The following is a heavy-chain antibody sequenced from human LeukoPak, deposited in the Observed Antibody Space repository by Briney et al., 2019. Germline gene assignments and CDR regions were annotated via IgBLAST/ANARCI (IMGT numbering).Heavy chain of an antibody. Sequence: GESLNISGKASGYSFTSYSIGWAPKMHGKGLEWMGIIYPVDADTRYSPSFQGQVTISADKSISTAYLQWSSLKASDTAMYYCARHVGYSSSSKKHYYYYYMDVWGKGTTVTVSS. CDR3: ARHVGYSSSSKKHYYYYYMDV. J-gene: IGHJ6*03. D-gene: IGHD6-6*01. CDR2: IYPVDADT. V-gene: IGHV5-51*01. CDR1: GYSFTSYS.